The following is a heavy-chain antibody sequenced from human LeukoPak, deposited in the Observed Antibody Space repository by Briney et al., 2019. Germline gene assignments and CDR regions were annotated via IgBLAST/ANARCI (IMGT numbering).Heavy chain of an antibody. CDR1: GFTFSSYG. Sequence: PGGSLRLSCTASGFTFSSYGMHWVRQAPGKGLEWVSAISGSGGSTYYADSVKGRFTISRDNSKNTLYLQMNSLRAEDTAVYYCAKSGGRVDYWGQGTLVTVSS. CDR3: AKSGGRVDY. J-gene: IGHJ4*02. V-gene: IGHV3-23*01. CDR2: ISGSGGST. D-gene: IGHD2-8*02.